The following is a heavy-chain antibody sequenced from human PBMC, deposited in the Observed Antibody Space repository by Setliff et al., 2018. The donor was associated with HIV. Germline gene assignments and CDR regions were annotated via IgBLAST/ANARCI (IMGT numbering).Heavy chain of an antibody. J-gene: IGHJ5*02. Sequence: PSETLSLTCSVSGDSISSGSYYWTWIRQPAGKGPEWIGHIYTNGYTNYNPSLKSRVTISVDPSKNQFSLKLSSVTATDTAMYYCASANWNYLGYWFDPWGQGTLVTVSS. CDR2: IYTNGYT. CDR3: ASANWNYLGYWFDP. D-gene: IGHD1-7*01. CDR1: GDSISSGSYY. V-gene: IGHV4-61*09.